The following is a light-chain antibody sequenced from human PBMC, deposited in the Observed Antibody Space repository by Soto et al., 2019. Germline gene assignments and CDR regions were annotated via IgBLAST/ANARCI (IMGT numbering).Light chain of an antibody. V-gene: IGKV3-15*01. J-gene: IGKJ1*01. Sequence: EIVMTQSPATLSVSPGERATLSFRASQTVSSNLAWYHQKPGQTPSRLIYGASTRATGIPARFSGSGSGTEFTLTISSLQSEDFAVYYCQQYNNWPRVTFGQGTKVEIK. CDR2: GAS. CDR1: QTVSSN. CDR3: QQYNNWPRVT.